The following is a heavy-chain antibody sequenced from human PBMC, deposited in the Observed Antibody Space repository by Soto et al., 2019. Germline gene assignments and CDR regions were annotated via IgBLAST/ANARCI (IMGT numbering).Heavy chain of an antibody. CDR2: INSGGNIT. CDR1: GFALSRYW. J-gene: IGHJ6*02. Sequence: GGSLRLSCTASGFALSRYWMYWVRQAPGKGLVWVSHINSGGNITPYPDSVRGRFTISRDNSKNTLYLDMHSLTTDDTAVYFCARSLWSPYFYYGLDVWGQGTTVTVSS. CDR3: ARSLWSPYFYYGLDV. V-gene: IGHV3-74*01. D-gene: IGHD2-21*01.